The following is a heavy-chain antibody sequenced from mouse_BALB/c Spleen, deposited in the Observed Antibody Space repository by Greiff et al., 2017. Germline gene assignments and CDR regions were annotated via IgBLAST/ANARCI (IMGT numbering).Heavy chain of an antibody. CDR3: TRRILRGVWFAY. V-gene: IGHV5-6-4*01. J-gene: IGHJ3*01. CDR1: GFTFSSYT. D-gene: IGHD1-1*01. Sequence: EVKLVESGGGLVKPGGSLKLSCAASGFTFSSYTMSWVRQTPEKRLEWVATISSGGSYTYYPDSVKGRFTISRDNAKNTLYLQMSSLKSEDTAMYYCTRRILRGVWFAYWGQGTLVTVSA. CDR2: ISSGGSYT.